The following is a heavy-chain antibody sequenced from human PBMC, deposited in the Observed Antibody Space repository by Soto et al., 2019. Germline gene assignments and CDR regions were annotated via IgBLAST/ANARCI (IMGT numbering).Heavy chain of an antibody. Sequence: GASVKVSCNASGYTFTSYGISWVRQAPRQGLEWMGWISAYNGNRNYAQKLQGRVTMTTDTSTSTAYMELRSLRSDDTAVYYCARDRVQLWLHDAFDIWGQGTMVTVSS. CDR2: ISAYNGNR. CDR3: ARDRVQLWLHDAFDI. V-gene: IGHV1-18*01. CDR1: GYTFTSYG. J-gene: IGHJ3*02. D-gene: IGHD5-18*01.